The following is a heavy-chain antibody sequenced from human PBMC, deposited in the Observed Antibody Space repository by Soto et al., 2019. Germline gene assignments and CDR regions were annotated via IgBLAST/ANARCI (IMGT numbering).Heavy chain of an antibody. CDR1: GFTVSTYS. V-gene: IGHV3-21*01. J-gene: IGHJ6*02. CDR2: ISSRSDI. Sequence: GGSLRISCVGSGFTVSTYSINWVRQAPGKGLEWVSSISSRSDIYYADSVKGRFTISRDNAKNSVSLQMNSLRAEDTAVYYCAREYTAWPLAYGLDVWGQGTTVTVSS. D-gene: IGHD2-2*02. CDR3: AREYTAWPLAYGLDV.